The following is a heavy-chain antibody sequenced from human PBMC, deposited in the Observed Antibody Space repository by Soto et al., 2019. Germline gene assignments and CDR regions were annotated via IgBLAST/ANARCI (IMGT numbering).Heavy chain of an antibody. CDR3: ARDHIVVVPAASPSYYYGMDV. Sequence: PSETLSLTCAVSGGSISSSNWWSWVRQPPGKGLECIGEIYHSGSTNYNPSLKSRVTISVDKSKNQFSLKLSSVTAADTAVYYCARDHIVVVPAASPSYYYGMDVWGQGTTVTVSS. CDR1: GGSISSSNW. D-gene: IGHD2-2*01. J-gene: IGHJ6*02. V-gene: IGHV4-4*02. CDR2: IYHSGST.